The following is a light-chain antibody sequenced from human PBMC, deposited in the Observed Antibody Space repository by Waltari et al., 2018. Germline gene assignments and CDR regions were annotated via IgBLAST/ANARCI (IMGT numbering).Light chain of an antibody. V-gene: IGKV4-1*01. J-gene: IGKJ1*01. CDR1: QSDLYSSNIKNY. Sequence: DIVMNQSPDSLAVSLGEWYTINCKSSQSDLYSSNIKNYLAWYQQKPGQPPKLLIYWASTRESGVPDRFSGSGSGTDFTRTISSLQAEDVAVYYCQQYYSTPTFGQGTKVEIK. CDR3: QQYYSTPT. CDR2: WAS.